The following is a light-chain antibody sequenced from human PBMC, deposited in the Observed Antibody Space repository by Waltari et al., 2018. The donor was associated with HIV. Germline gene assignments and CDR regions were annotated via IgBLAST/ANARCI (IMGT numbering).Light chain of an antibody. Sequence: DIQMTQSPSSLFASVGDRVTITCQASQDISKYLNWYQQKPGKAPKLLIYDASNLETGVPSRFSGSGSGTDFTFTISSLQPEDIATYYCQQYDNLPFTFGPGTKVDIK. CDR3: QQYDNLPFT. V-gene: IGKV1-33*01. CDR1: QDISKY. J-gene: IGKJ3*01. CDR2: DAS.